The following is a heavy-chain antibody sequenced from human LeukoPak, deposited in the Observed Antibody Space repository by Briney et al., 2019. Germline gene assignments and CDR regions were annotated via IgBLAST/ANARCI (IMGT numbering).Heavy chain of an antibody. CDR2: IYSGGST. D-gene: IGHD1-26*01. V-gene: IGHV3-66*01. Sequence: PGGSLRLSCAASGFTVSSNYMSWVRQAPGKGLEWVSVIYSGGSTYYAGSVKGRFTISRDNSKNTLYLQMNSLRAEDTAVYYCARDWEGGISDYWGQGTLVTVSS. CDR3: ARDWEGGISDY. J-gene: IGHJ4*02. CDR1: GFTVSSNY.